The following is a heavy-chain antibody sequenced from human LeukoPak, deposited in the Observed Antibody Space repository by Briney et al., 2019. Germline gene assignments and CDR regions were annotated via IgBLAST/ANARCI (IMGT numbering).Heavy chain of an antibody. D-gene: IGHD6-13*01. V-gene: IGHV3-23*01. J-gene: IGHJ6*03. CDR1: GFTFSSYA. CDR2: ISGSGGST. CDR3: ARLDRADYSTSPVPYYNYYMNA. Sequence: QPGGSLRLSCAASGFTFSSYAMSWVRQAPGKGLEWVSAISGSGGSTYYADSVKGRFTISRDNSKNTLYLQMNSLRAEDTAVYYCARLDRADYSTSPVPYYNYYMNAWDKGTTVIVSS.